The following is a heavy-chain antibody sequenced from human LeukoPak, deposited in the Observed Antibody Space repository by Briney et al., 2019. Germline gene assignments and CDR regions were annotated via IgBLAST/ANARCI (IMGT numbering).Heavy chain of an antibody. D-gene: IGHD3-3*01. CDR1: GFTFSDYY. Sequence: GGSLRLSCAASGFTFSDYYMSWIRQAPGKGLEWVSYISSSGSTIYYADSVKGRLNISRDNAKNSLYLQMNSLRAEDTAVYYCERDVVITIFGVDYFDYWGQGTLVTVSS. CDR2: ISSSGSTI. V-gene: IGHV3-11*04. J-gene: IGHJ4*02. CDR3: ERDVVITIFGVDYFDY.